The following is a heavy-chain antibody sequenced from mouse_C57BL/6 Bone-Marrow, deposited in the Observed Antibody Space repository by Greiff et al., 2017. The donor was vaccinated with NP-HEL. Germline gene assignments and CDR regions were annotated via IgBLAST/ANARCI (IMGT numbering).Heavy chain of an antibody. CDR1: GFTFSSYG. D-gene: IGHD3-2*02. V-gene: IGHV5-6*01. J-gene: IGHJ3*01. Sequence: EVQGVESGGDLVKPGGSLKLSCAASGFTFSSYGMSWVRQTPDKRLEWVATISSGGSYTYYPDSVTGRFTISRDNAKNTLYLQMSSLKSEDTAMYYCARRKQLRLPWFAYWGQGTLVTVSA. CDR3: ARRKQLRLPWFAY. CDR2: ISSGGSYT.